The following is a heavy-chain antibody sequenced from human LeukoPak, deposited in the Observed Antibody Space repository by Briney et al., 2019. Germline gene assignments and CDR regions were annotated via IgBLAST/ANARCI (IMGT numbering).Heavy chain of an antibody. D-gene: IGHD3-22*01. CDR1: GLTVSSNC. J-gene: IGHJ4*02. V-gene: IGHV3-53*01. CDR2: IYSGGDT. Sequence: GGSLRLSCAASGLTVSSNCMSWVRQAPGKGLEWVSFIYSGGDTYYADSVKGRFTTSRDNSKNTFHLQMNSLRAEDTAVYYCARRAGDYSHPYDYWGQGTLVTVSS. CDR3: ARRAGDYSHPYDY.